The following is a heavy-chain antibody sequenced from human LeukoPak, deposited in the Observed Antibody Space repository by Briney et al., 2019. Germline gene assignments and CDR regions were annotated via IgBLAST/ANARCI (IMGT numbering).Heavy chain of an antibody. CDR3: ARVFARSGEISGSYYYY. CDR2: IIPIFGTA. Sequence: GASVKVSCKASGGTFGTYAINWVRQAPGQGLEWMGGIIPIFGTANYAQKFQGRVTITTDESTSTAYMELSSLRSEDTAVYYCARVFARSGEISGSYYYYWGQGTLVTVSS. J-gene: IGHJ4*02. D-gene: IGHD1-26*01. CDR1: GGTFGTYA. V-gene: IGHV1-69*05.